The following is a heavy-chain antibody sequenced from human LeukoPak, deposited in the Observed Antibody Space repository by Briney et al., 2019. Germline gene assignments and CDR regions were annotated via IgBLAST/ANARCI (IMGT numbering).Heavy chain of an antibody. Sequence: GGSLRLSCAVSGFTFSSSAMSWVRRAPGKRLEWVSGVSASGGSTYFADSVKGRFTISRDNSKNTLYLQMNTLRVEDTGVYYCARDPPGIAASGTYYWGQGTLVTVSS. CDR3: ARDPPGIAASGTYY. CDR1: GFTFSSSA. D-gene: IGHD6-13*01. CDR2: VSASGGST. J-gene: IGHJ4*02. V-gene: IGHV3-23*01.